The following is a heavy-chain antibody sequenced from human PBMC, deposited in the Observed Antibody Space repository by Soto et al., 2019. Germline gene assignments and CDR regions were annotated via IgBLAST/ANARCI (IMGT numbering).Heavy chain of an antibody. Sequence: GGSLILSCAASGFTFSSYWMSWVRRAPGKGLEWVANIKQDGSEKYYVDSVKGRFTISRDNAKNSLYLQMNSLRAEDTAVYYCARDRGSSSGYFDYWGQGTLVTVSS. CDR1: GFTFSSYW. CDR3: ARDRGSSSGYFDY. V-gene: IGHV3-7*05. J-gene: IGHJ4*02. D-gene: IGHD6-6*01. CDR2: IKQDGSEK.